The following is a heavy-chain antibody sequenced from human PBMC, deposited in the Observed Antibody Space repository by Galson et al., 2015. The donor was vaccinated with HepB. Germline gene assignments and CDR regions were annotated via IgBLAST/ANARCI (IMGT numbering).Heavy chain of an antibody. D-gene: IGHD6-13*01. CDR2: IYSGGST. V-gene: IGHV3-53*04. Sequence: SLRLSCAASGFTVSSNYMSWVRQAPGKGLEWVSVIYSGGSTYYADSVKGRFTISRHNSKNTLYLQMNSLRAEDTAVYYCARRIAAAGILGYGMDVWGQGTTVTVSS. CDR1: GFTVSSNY. CDR3: ARRIAAAGILGYGMDV. J-gene: IGHJ6*02.